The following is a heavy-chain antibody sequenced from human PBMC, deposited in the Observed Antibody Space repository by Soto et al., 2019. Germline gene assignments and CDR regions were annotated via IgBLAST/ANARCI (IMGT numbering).Heavy chain of an antibody. CDR2: IYSGGRT. CDR1: GFTVSSNY. V-gene: IGHV3-53*01. CDR3: ARDPWVFDACDI. D-gene: IGHD6-13*01. Sequence: GGSLRLSCAASGFTVSSNYMSWVRQAPGKGLEWGSVIYSGGRTYYADSVKGRFTISRDNSKNTLYLQINSLRAEDTAVDAGARDPWVFDACDIWGQGTMGTVSS. J-gene: IGHJ3*02.